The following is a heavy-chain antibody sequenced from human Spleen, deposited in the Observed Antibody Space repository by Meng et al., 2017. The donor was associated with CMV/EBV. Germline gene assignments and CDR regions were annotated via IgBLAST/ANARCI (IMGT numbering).Heavy chain of an antibody. D-gene: IGHD2-2*02. J-gene: IGHJ4*02. Sequence: GGSLRLSCAASGFTFSSHAMIWVRQAPGKGLEWVSVIYSGGSVTYYADSVKGRFTISRDNAKNSLFLQMSSLRAEDTAMYYCARAGLGYCSVTSCYNDYWGQGTLVTVSS. V-gene: IGHV3-23*03. CDR1: GFTFSSHA. CDR2: IYSGGSVT. CDR3: ARAGLGYCSVTSCYNDY.